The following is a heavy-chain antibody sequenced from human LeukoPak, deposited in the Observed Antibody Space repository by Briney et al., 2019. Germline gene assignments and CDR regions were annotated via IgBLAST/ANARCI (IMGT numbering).Heavy chain of an antibody. D-gene: IGHD2-15*01. V-gene: IGHV3-30*03. CDR3: ARDYHECDRGSCQGYGLDV. J-gene: IGHJ6*02. Sequence: PGRSLRLSCAASVFTFSSYGMHWVRPAPGKGVGGVAIISYHGALKYYADSAKGRVTISRDNSRNTLSLQMNSLKADDTAVYSCARDYHECDRGSCQGYGLDVWGQGTTVTVSS. CDR2: ISYHGALK. CDR1: VFTFSSYG.